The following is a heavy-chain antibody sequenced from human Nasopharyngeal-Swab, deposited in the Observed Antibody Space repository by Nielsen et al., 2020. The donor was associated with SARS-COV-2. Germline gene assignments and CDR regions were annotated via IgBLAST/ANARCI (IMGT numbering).Heavy chain of an antibody. CDR3: ARDRYYYDRSGFPLDY. D-gene: IGHD3-22*01. V-gene: IGHV3-30*03. Sequence: GESLKISCAASGFTFSTYGMPWVRQAPGKGLEWVAVISHDGSNKYYADSVKGRFTISRDNSKNTLYLQMNSLRAEDTAVYYCARDRYYYDRSGFPLDYWGQGTLVTVSS. J-gene: IGHJ4*02. CDR1: GFTFSTYG. CDR2: ISHDGSNK.